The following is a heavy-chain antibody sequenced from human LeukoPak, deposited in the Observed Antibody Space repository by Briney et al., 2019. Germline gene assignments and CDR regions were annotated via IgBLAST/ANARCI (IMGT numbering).Heavy chain of an antibody. CDR2: ISGSGGST. D-gene: IGHD3-3*01. CDR1: GGPINNYY. J-gene: IGHJ4*02. Sequence: PSETLSLTCTVSGGPINNYYWSWFRQPPGKGLEWVSAISGSGGSTYYADSVKGRFTISRDNSKNTLYLQMNSLRAEDTAVYYCAKVSGRFLEWLFYYFDYWGQGTLVTVSS. CDR3: AKVSGRFLEWLFYYFDY. V-gene: IGHV3-23*01.